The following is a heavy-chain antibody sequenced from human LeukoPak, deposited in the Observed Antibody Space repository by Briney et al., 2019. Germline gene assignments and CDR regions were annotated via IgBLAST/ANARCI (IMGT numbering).Heavy chain of an antibody. Sequence: PGGSLRLSCAAPGFTFSSYGMHWVRQTPGKGLEWVAVIWYDGSNKYYADSVKGRFTISRDNSKNTLYLQMNSLRAEDTAVYYCARDGGSYYDILTGYYTTSYYFDYWGQGTLVTVSS. J-gene: IGHJ4*02. D-gene: IGHD3-9*01. V-gene: IGHV3-33*01. CDR3: ARDGGSYYDILTGYYTTSYYFDY. CDR2: IWYDGSNK. CDR1: GFTFSSYG.